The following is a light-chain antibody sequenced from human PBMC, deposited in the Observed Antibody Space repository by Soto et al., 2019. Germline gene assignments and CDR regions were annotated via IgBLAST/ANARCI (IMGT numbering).Light chain of an antibody. CDR3: QEYNGRSS. CDR1: QSVAGN. V-gene: IGKV3-15*01. J-gene: IGKJ1*01. Sequence: ERVTTQSPATLSVSPGERATLSRRASQSVAGNLAWYQQKPGQAPRLLIYDTSTRATGVPARFSGSGSGTEFTLTISSLQSEDFAVYYCQEYNGRSSFGQGTKVEIK. CDR2: DTS.